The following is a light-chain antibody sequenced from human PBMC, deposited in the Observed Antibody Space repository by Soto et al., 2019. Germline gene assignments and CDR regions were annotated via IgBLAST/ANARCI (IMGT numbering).Light chain of an antibody. J-gene: IGLJ2*01. CDR1: SSDVGGYNY. Sequence: QSALTQPASVSGSPGQSITISCTGTSSDVGGYNYVSWYQQHPGKGPKLMIYEVTNRPSGVSFRFSGSKSGNTASLTISGLQAEDEADYYCTSYTAINTVTFGGGIQLTVL. V-gene: IGLV2-14*01. CDR3: TSYTAINTVT. CDR2: EVT.